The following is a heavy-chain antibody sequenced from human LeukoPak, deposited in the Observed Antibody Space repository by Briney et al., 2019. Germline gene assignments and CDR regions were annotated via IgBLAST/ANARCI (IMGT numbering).Heavy chain of an antibody. CDR1: GFTFTSYG. CDR3: ARSSGYL. V-gene: IGHV3-NL1*01. CDR2: ISTGGSA. J-gene: IGHJ5*02. Sequence: PGGSLRLSCAAAGFTFTSYGMHWVRQAPGKGLEWVSVISTGGSAYYADSVKGRFTISRDNSKNPLYIQMNSLRAEDTAVYYCARSSGYLWGQGTLVTVSS. D-gene: IGHD5-12*01.